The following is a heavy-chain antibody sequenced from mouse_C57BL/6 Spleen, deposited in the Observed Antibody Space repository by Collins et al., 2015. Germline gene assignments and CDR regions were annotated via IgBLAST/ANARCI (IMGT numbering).Heavy chain of an antibody. J-gene: IGHJ2*01. CDR3: ARYYYGSSPSYYFDY. D-gene: IGHD1-1*01. CDR2: INPYNGGT. CDR1: GYTFTDYY. V-gene: IGHV1-19*01. Sequence: EVQLQQSGPVLAKPGASVKMSCKASGYTFTDYYMNWVKQSHGKSLEWIGVINPYNGGTSYNQKFKGKATLTVDKSSSTAYMELNSLTSEDSAVYYCARYYYGSSPSYYFDYWGQGTTLTVSS.